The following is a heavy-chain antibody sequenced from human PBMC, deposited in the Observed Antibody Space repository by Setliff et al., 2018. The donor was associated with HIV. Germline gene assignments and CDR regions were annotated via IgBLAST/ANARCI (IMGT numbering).Heavy chain of an antibody. D-gene: IGHD3-10*02. Sequence: LSLTCAACGESFSGHHYSWIRQAPGKGLEWVSYISSSGSTIYYADSVKGRFTISRDNAKNSLYLQMNSLRAEDTAMYYCARDKGPPPVVHLDYWGQGTLVTVSS. J-gene: IGHJ4*02. CDR1: GESFSGHH. V-gene: IGHV3-11*01. CDR2: ISSSGSTI. CDR3: ARDKGPPPVVHLDY.